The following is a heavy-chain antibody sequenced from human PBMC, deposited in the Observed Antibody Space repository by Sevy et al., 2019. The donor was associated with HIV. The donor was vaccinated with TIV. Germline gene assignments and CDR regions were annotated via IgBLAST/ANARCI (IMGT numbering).Heavy chain of an antibody. V-gene: IGHV4-61*01. D-gene: IGHD1-26*01. CDR1: GGSISGGNYF. J-gene: IGHJ4*01. Sequence: SETLSLTWTVSGGSISGGNYFWSWIRQSPGKGLEWIGYIHYSGTTNYNHSLKSRVTISVDTSKNQFSLKLRSVTAADTAVYYCARDSGNYPYYFDYWGQGTLVTVSS. CDR3: ARDSGNYPYYFDY. CDR2: IHYSGTT.